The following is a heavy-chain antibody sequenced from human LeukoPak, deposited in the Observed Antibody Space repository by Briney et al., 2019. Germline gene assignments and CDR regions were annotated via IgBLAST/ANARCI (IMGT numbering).Heavy chain of an antibody. CDR1: GCTISSAGYS. D-gene: IGHD1-7*01. V-gene: IGHV4-30-4*07. J-gene: IGHJ4*02. CDR3: ARVKSYNLHYGGYLDY. CDR2: IYCSGTT. Sequence: SGTLSLTCAVSGCTISSAGYSWSWIRQPPGQGLEWNGNIYCSGTTYYNPLLNRLITISVNTTNNQFFLKLSSVTAADTAVYYCARVKSYNLHYGGYLDYWGRETLVTVS.